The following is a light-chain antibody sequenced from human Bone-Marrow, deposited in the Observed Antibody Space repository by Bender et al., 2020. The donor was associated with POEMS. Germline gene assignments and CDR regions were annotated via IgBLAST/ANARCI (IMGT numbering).Light chain of an antibody. V-gene: IGLV2-14*03. Sequence: QSALTQPASVSGSLGQSITISCTGTSSDVGGYNYVSWYQHHPGKAPQLMIYDVTSRPSGVSARFSGSKSVNTASLSVSGLQPEDEADYYCASYSRSNTLLFGGGTKLTVL. J-gene: IGLJ2*01. CDR1: SSDVGGYNY. CDR3: ASYSRSNTLL. CDR2: DVT.